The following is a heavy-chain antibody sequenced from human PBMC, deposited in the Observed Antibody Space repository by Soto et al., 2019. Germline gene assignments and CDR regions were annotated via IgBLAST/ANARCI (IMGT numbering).Heavy chain of an antibody. CDR3: ARGRYRSSTSCYTSRYYYYYGMDV. J-gene: IGHJ6*02. CDR1: GGSFSGYY. CDR2: INHSGST. D-gene: IGHD2-2*02. V-gene: IGHV4-34*01. Sequence: SETLSLICAVYGGSFSGYYWSWIRQPPGKGLEWIGEINHSGSTNYNPSLKSRVTISVDTSKNQFSLKLSSVTAADTAVYYCARGRYRSSTSCYTSRYYYYYGMDVRGQGPTVPVS.